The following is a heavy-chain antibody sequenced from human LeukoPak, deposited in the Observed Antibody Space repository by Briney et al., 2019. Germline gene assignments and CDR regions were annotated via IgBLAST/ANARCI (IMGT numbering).Heavy chain of an antibody. D-gene: IGHD2-15*01. J-gene: IGHJ5*02. CDR2: FYYSGST. Sequence: SETLSLTCTVSGGSISSYYWSWIRQPPGKGLEWIGYFYYSGSTNYNPSLKSRVTISVDTSKNQFSLKLSSVTAADTAVYYCARGSYCSGGSCSALWWFDPWGQGTLVTVSS. V-gene: IGHV4-59*01. CDR1: GGSISSYY. CDR3: ARGSYCSGGSCSALWWFDP.